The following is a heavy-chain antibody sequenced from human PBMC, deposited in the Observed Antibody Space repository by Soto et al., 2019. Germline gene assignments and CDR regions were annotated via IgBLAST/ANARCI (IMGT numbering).Heavy chain of an antibody. CDR1: GFTVSSNY. V-gene: IGHV3-53*01. D-gene: IGHD2-21*02. CDR3: ARDSGCYDLAVRDCSFDAFDI. J-gene: IGHJ3*02. Sequence: GGSLRLSCAASGFTVSSNYMSWVRQAPGKGLEWVSVIYSGGSTYYADSVKGRFTISRDNSKNTLYLQMNSLRAEDTAVYYCARDSGCYDLAVRDCSFDAFDIWGQGTMVTVSS. CDR2: IYSGGST.